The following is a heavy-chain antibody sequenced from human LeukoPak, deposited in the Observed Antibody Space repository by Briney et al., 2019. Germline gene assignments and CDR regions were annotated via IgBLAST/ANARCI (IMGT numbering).Heavy chain of an antibody. Sequence: ASVKVSCKASGYTFTSYAMNGVRQAPGQGLEWMGWINTNTGNPTYAQGFTGRFVFSLDTSVSTAYLQISSLKAEDTAVYYCARIGAVAGTSLFDYWGQGTLVTVSS. V-gene: IGHV7-4-1*02. J-gene: IGHJ4*02. CDR1: GYTFTSYA. D-gene: IGHD6-19*01. CDR2: INTNTGNP. CDR3: ARIGAVAGTSLFDY.